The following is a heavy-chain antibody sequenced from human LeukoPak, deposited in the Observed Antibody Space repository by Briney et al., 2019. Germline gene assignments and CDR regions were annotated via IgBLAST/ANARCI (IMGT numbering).Heavy chain of an antibody. V-gene: IGHV1-2*02. CDR2: INPNSGGT. Sequence: ASVKVSCKASGYTFTGYYMHWVRQAPGQGLEWMGWINPNSGGTNYAQKFQGRVTMTRDTSISTAYMELSGLRSDDTAVYYCARGVAVAGIFYYYYYGMDVWGQGTTVTVSS. J-gene: IGHJ6*02. CDR1: GYTFTGYY. D-gene: IGHD6-19*01. CDR3: ARGVAVAGIFYYYYYGMDV.